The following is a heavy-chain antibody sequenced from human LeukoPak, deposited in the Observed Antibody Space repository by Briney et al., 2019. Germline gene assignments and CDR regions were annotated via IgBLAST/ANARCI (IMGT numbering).Heavy chain of an antibody. D-gene: IGHD3-22*01. Sequence: PGGSLRLSCAASEFSVGSNYMTWVRQAPGKGLEWVSLIYSGGSTYYADSVKGRFTISRDNSKNTLYLQMNSLRAEDTAIYYCARENWVYNWKYDSSGSGINYWGQGTLVTVSS. CDR3: ARENWVYNWKYDSSGSGINY. J-gene: IGHJ4*02. CDR2: IYSGGST. CDR1: EFSVGSNY. V-gene: IGHV3-66*01.